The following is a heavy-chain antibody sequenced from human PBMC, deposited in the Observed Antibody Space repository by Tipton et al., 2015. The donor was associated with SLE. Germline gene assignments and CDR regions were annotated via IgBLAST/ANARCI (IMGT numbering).Heavy chain of an antibody. V-gene: IGHV4-30-4*08. J-gene: IGHJ4*02. CDR3: ARDPSGYYPDY. CDR2: IYYSGST. Sequence: QLVQSGAEVKKPGESLKISCKGSGYSFTSYWIGWVRQMPGKGLEWIGYIYYSGSTYYNPSLKSRVTISVDTSKNQFSLKLSSVIAADTAVYYCARDPSGYYPDYWGQGTLVTVSS. D-gene: IGHD3-22*01. CDR1: GYSFTSY.